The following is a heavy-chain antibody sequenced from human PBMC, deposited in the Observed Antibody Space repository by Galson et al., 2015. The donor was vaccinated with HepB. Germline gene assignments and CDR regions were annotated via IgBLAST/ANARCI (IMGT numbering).Heavy chain of an antibody. CDR1: GFTFRTYA. CDR2: ISGSGGST. CDR3: VKEGGIAAAGSKEVVDY. J-gene: IGHJ4*02. Sequence: SLRLSCAASGFTFRTYAMSWVRQAPGKGLDWVSAISGSGGSTYYADSVKGRFTISRDNSKNTLYLQMNSLRAEDTAVYYCVKEGGIAAAGSKEVVDYWGQGTLVAVSS. D-gene: IGHD6-13*01. V-gene: IGHV3-23*01.